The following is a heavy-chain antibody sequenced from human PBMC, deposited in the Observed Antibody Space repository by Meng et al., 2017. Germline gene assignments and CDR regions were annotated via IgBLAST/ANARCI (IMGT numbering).Heavy chain of an antibody. CDR1: GGSISSSNW. V-gene: IGHV4-4*02. Sequence: VKLQESGPGLVKPSGTLSLTCAVSGGSISSSNWWSWVRQPPGKGLEWIGEIYHSGSTNYNPSLKSRVTISVDKSKNQFSLKLSSVTAADTAVYYCARWSIYCSGGSCYSFDYWGQGTLVTASS. J-gene: IGHJ4*02. D-gene: IGHD2-15*01. CDR2: IYHSGST. CDR3: ARWSIYCSGGSCYSFDY.